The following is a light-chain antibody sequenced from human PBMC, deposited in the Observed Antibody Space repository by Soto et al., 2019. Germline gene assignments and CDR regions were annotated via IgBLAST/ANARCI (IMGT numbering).Light chain of an antibody. Sequence: DIVITQSPSTLSVSPGERATLYCRASQSVSSNLAWYQQKPGQAPRLLIYGASTRATGIPARFSGSGSGTDFTLTISRLEPEDVAVYHCQQYGASPWTFGQGTKVDIK. CDR3: QQYGASPWT. J-gene: IGKJ1*01. CDR1: QSVSSN. CDR2: GAS. V-gene: IGKV3-15*01.